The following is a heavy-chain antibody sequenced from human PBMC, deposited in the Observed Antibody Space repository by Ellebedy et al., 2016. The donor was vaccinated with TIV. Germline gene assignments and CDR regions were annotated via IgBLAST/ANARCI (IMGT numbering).Heavy chain of an antibody. Sequence: PGGSLRLSCVASGFTFDDYAMQWVRQAPGKGLEWVSGISWDSGSIGYADSVKGRFTISRDNAKNSLYLQINSLRTEDTARYYCVKGNGAGSYSVYWGQGTLVTVSS. CDR1: GFTFDDYA. V-gene: IGHV3-9*01. J-gene: IGHJ4*02. D-gene: IGHD3-10*01. CDR2: ISWDSGSI. CDR3: VKGNGAGSYSVY.